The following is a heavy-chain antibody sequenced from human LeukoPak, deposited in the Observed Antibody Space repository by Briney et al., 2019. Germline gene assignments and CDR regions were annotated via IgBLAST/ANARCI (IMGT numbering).Heavy chain of an antibody. Sequence: GGSLRLSCAASGFTFSSYAMSWVRQAPGKGLEWVSAISGSGGSTYYADSVKGRFTISRDNAKNSLYLQMNSLRAEDTAVYYCARDYYGSGSYYAPYYFDYWGQGTLVTVSS. D-gene: IGHD3-10*01. V-gene: IGHV3-23*01. CDR2: ISGSGGST. CDR3: ARDYYGSGSYYAPYYFDY. CDR1: GFTFSSYA. J-gene: IGHJ4*02.